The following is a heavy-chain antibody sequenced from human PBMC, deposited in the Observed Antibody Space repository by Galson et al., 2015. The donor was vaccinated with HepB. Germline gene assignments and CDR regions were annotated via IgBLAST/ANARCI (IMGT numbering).Heavy chain of an antibody. CDR3: ATGLYSGSYRGDY. V-gene: IGHV1-24*01. D-gene: IGHD1-26*01. CDR1: GYTLTELS. Sequence: SVKVSCKVSGYTLTELSMHWVRQAPGKGLEWMGGFDPEDGETIYAQKFQGRVTMTEDTSTDTAYMELSSLRSEDTAVYYCATGLYSGSYRGDYWGQGTLVTVSS. CDR2: FDPEDGET. J-gene: IGHJ4*02.